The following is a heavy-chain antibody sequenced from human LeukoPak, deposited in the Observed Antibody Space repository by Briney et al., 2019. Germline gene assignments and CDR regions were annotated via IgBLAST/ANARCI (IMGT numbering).Heavy chain of an antibody. Sequence: SETLSLTRAVYGGSFSGYYWSWIRHPPGKGLEWIGEINHSGSTNYNPTLKGRVTVSVDASKTQFSLRLTSVTAADTAVYYCARGPNGDFWSGFYGMDVWGQGTTVTVSS. V-gene: IGHV4-34*01. CDR3: ARGPNGDFWSGFYGMDV. J-gene: IGHJ6*02. CDR1: GGSFSGYY. CDR2: INHSGST. D-gene: IGHD3-3*01.